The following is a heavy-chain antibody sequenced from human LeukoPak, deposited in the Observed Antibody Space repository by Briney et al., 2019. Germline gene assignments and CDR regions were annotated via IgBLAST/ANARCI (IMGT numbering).Heavy chain of an antibody. CDR2: IYYSGST. J-gene: IGHJ5*02. CDR3: ARDQVAGNWFDP. D-gene: IGHD6-19*01. Sequence: SETLSLTCTVSGGSISSGGYYWSWIRQHPGKGLEWIGYIYYSGSTYYNPSLKSRVTISVDTSKNQFSLKLSSVTAAGTAVYYCARDQVAGNWFDPWGQGTLVTVSS. V-gene: IGHV4-31*03. CDR1: GGSISSGGYY.